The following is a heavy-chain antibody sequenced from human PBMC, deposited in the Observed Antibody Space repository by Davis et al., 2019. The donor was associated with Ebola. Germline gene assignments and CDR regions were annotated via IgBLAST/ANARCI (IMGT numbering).Heavy chain of an antibody. CDR1: GFSFDDHA. D-gene: IGHD5-18*01. V-gene: IGHV3-9*01. J-gene: IGHJ4*02. CDR2: ISWNSGSI. Sequence: SLKISCAASGFSFDDHAMHWVRQAPGKGLEWVSGISWNSGSIAYADSVKGRFTISRDNAKNSLYLQMESLRAEDTAFYYCTKGGRGSFYGRFEYWGQGTLVTVSS. CDR3: TKGGRGSFYGRFEY.